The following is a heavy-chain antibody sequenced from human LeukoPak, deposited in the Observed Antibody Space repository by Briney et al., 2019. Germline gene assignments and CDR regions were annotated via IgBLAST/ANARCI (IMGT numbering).Heavy chain of an antibody. Sequence: GGSLRLSCAASGFTFSSYAMSWVRQAPGKGLEWLSAISGSGGSTYYADSVKGRFTISRDNSKNTLYLQMNSLRAEDTAVYYCAKDQYGSGSYGGGGDWGQGTLVTVSS. J-gene: IGHJ4*02. D-gene: IGHD3-10*01. CDR1: GFTFSSYA. V-gene: IGHV3-23*01. CDR3: AKDQYGSGSYGGGGD. CDR2: ISGSGGST.